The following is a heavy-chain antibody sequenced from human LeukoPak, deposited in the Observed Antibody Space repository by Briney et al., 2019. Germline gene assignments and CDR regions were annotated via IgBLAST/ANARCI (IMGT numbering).Heavy chain of an antibody. J-gene: IGHJ6*02. V-gene: IGHV3-30-3*01. CDR3: ARVRGGRSWYYYGMDV. CDR1: GFTFSSYA. Sequence: GGSLRLSCAASGFTFSSYAMHWVRQAPGKGLEWVAVISYDGDNEYYADSVKGQFTISRDNSKDRLYLQMNSLRPEDTAMYYCARVRGGRSWYYYGMDVWGRGTTVTVSS. CDR2: ISYDGDNE. D-gene: IGHD3-16*01.